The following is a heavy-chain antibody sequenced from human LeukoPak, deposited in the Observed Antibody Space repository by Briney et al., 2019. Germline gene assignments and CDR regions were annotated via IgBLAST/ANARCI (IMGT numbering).Heavy chain of an antibody. J-gene: IGHJ4*02. D-gene: IGHD3-3*01. V-gene: IGHV3-23*01. CDR2: ISGSGDTT. CDR3: AKTKGDYEYWSGYYKYYFDF. CDR1: GFTFSSYA. Sequence: GGSLRLSCAASGFTFSSYAMSWVRQAPGKGLEWVSVISGSGDTTYYADSVKGRFTISRDNSENTLYLQMNSLRAEDTAVYYCAKTKGDYEYWSGYYKYYFDFWGQGTLVTVSS.